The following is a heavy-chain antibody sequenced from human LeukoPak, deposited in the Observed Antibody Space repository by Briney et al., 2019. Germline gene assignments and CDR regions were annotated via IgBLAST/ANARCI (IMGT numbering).Heavy chain of an antibody. CDR2: LSGSGDST. V-gene: IGHV3-23*01. CDR3: AKDLVGQSPDALHI. D-gene: IGHD2-21*01. Sequence: GGSLRLSCAASGFIFSSHAMSWVRQVPGKGLEWVSGLSGSGDSTYYADSMQGRFTISRDNSKNPLYLQINSLRAEDTAVYYCAKDLVGQSPDALHIWVQGTMVTVSS. J-gene: IGHJ3*02. CDR1: GFIFSSHA.